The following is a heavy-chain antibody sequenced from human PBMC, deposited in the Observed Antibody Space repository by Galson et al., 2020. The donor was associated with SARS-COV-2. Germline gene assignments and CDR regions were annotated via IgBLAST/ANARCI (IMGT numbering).Heavy chain of an antibody. V-gene: IGHV4-59*01. CDR2: IYHSGST. Sequence: SETLSLTCSVSGGSMSDYYWTWIRQPPGMGLEYIGYIYHSGSTNYNPSLKSRVTMSIDTSKNQFSLKVRSLTAADTAVYYCARLSSSWYEGFDYWGQGTLVTVSS. CDR1: GGSMSDYY. D-gene: IGHD6-13*01. CDR3: ARLSSSWYEGFDY. J-gene: IGHJ4*02.